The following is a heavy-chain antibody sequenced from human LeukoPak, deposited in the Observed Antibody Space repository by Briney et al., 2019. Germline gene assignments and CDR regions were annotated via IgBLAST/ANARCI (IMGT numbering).Heavy chain of an antibody. Sequence: PSETLSLTCTVSGDSISSYYWSWIRQPPGKGLEWIGYLHHSGSTIYNPSLKSRVTISVDTSKNQFSLKLSSVTAADTAVYYCARDYQLFSRWGQGTLVTVSS. CDR3: ARDYQLFSR. V-gene: IGHV4-59*01. D-gene: IGHD2-2*01. J-gene: IGHJ1*01. CDR2: LHHSGST. CDR1: GDSISSYY.